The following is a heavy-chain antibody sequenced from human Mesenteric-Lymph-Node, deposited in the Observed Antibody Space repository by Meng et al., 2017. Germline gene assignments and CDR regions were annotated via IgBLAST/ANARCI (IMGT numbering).Heavy chain of an antibody. CDR3: ARDAIRVDSSGYYSKYYFDY. CDR2: IIPIFGTA. J-gene: IGHJ4*02. Sequence: SVKVSCKASGGTFSSYAISWVRQAPGQGLEWMGGIIPIFGTANYAQKFQGRVTMTRDTSTSTVYMELSSLRSEDTAVYYCARDAIRVDSSGYYSKYYFDYWGQGTLVTVSS. D-gene: IGHD3-22*01. CDR1: GGTFSSYA. V-gene: IGHV1-69*05.